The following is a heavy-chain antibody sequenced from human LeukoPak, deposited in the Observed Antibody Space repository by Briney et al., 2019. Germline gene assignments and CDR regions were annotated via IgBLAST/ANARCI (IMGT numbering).Heavy chain of an antibody. V-gene: IGHV3-7*04. CDR1: GFTFSSYW. J-gene: IGHJ4*02. CDR3: ARGGGNFDY. D-gene: IGHD3-16*01. CDR2: INQYGSEK. Sequence: GGSLRLSCAASGFTFSSYWMNWVRQAPGKGLEWVANINQYGSEKYYVDSVKGRFTISRDNAKNSLYLQMNSLRAEDTAVHYCARGGGNFDYWGQGTLVTVSS.